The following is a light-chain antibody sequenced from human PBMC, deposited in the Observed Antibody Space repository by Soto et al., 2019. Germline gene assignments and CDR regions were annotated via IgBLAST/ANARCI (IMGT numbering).Light chain of an antibody. J-gene: IGLJ1*01. CDR3: GTWDSSPSVHV. V-gene: IGLV1-51*01. CDR2: DNN. CDR1: SSNIGNNY. Sequence: QSVLTQPPSVSATPGQKVTISCSGSSSNIGNNYVSWYQQPPGTPPKLLIYDNNKRPSGNPDRFSGSKSGTSATLGISGLQTEDEADYYCGTWDSSPSVHVFGTGTKVTV.